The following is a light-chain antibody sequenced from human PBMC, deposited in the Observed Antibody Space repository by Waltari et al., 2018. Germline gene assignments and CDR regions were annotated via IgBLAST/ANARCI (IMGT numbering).Light chain of an antibody. CDR2: LGS. CDR3: MQALQTPYA. J-gene: IGKJ2*01. Sequence: DIVMTQSPLTLSVTPGEPASISCRFSQSLLHSNGYNYLDWYLQKPGQSPQLLIYLGSNRASGVPDRFSGSGSGTDFTLEISRVEAEDVGLYYCMQALQTPYAFGQGTKLEIK. CDR1: QSLLHSNGYNY. V-gene: IGKV2-28*01.